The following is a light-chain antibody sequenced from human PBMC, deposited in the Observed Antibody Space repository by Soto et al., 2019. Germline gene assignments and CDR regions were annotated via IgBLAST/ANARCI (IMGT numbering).Light chain of an antibody. V-gene: IGKV3-11*01. Sequence: EIVFTQSPATLSLSPGERATLSCRASQSVSSYLAWYQQKPGQAPRLLISDASNRATGIPARFSGSGSGTDFTLTISTXEPEDFAVYYCQHRSEWPVSFGQGTRLEIK. J-gene: IGKJ5*01. CDR3: QHRSEWPVS. CDR2: DAS. CDR1: QSVSSY.